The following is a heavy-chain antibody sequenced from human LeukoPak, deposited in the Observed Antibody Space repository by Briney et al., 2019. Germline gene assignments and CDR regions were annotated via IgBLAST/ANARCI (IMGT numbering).Heavy chain of an antibody. CDR3: ARTSSSGLVGGYYFDY. V-gene: IGHV4-39*01. CDR2: IYYGGSS. D-gene: IGHD6-19*01. CDR1: GGSISSSSYQ. Sequence: SETLSLTCTVSGGSISSSSYQWGWIRQPPGKGLEWIGSIYYGGSSYYNPSLKSRVTISIDTSKNQFSLKLSSVTAADTAVYYCARTSSSGLVGGYYFDYWGQGTLVTVSS. J-gene: IGHJ4*02.